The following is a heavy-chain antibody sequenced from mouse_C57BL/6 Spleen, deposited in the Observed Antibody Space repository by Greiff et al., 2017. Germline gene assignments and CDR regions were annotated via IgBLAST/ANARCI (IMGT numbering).Heavy chain of an antibody. Sequence: QVQLKESGAELVRPGASVTLSCKASGYTFTDYEMHWVKQTPVHGLEWIGAIDPETGGTAYNQKFKGKAILTADKSSSTAYMGLRSLTSEDSAVYYCTRSGFITTVVDAMDYWGQGTSVTVSS. V-gene: IGHV1-15*01. CDR2: IDPETGGT. CDR3: TRSGFITTVVDAMDY. D-gene: IGHD1-1*01. CDR1: GYTFTDYE. J-gene: IGHJ4*01.